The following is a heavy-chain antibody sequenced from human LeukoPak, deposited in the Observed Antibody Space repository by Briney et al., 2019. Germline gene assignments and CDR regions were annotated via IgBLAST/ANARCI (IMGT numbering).Heavy chain of an antibody. D-gene: IGHD6-19*01. V-gene: IGHV3-48*03. CDR1: GFTFSSYE. J-gene: IGHJ4*02. CDR3: ARGLVGSSGFDY. Sequence: PGGSLRLSCAVSGFTFSSYEMNWVRQAPGKGLEWVSYISSSGSTIYYADSVKGRFTISRDNAKNSLYLQMNSLRAEDTAVYYCARGLVGSSGFDYWGQGTLVTVSS. CDR2: ISSSGSTI.